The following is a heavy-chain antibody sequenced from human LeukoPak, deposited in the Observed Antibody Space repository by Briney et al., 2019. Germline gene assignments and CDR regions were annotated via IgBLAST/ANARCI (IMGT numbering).Heavy chain of an antibody. Sequence: SETLSLTCGVSGGSMSNTNWWSWVRQPPGHGLEWIGEISLTRLTNYNPSLESRVTVSLDKSKNQLSLNLTYVTAADTAVYYCSRENGAFCPFGYWGQGTLVTVPS. V-gene: IGHV4-4*02. CDR2: ISLTRLT. J-gene: IGHJ4*02. D-gene: IGHD2-8*01. CDR1: GGSMSNTNW. CDR3: SRENGAFCPFGY.